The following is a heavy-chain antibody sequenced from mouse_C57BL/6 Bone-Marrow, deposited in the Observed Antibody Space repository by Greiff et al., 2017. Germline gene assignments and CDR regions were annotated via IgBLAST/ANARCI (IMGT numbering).Heavy chain of an antibody. CDR2: IYPRSGNT. CDR3: ARWGYCYYYAMDY. V-gene: IGHV1-81*01. J-gene: IGHJ4*01. D-gene: IGHD2-3*01. CDR1: GYTFTSYG. Sequence: QVQLQQSGAELARPGASVKLSCKASGYTFTSYGISWVKQRTGQGLEWIGEIYPRSGNTYYNEKFKGKATLTADKSSSTAYMELRGLTSEDSAVYFCARWGYCYYYAMDYWGQGTSVTVSS.